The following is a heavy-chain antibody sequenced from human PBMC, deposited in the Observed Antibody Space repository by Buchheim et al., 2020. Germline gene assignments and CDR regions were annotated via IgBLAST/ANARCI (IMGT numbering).Heavy chain of an antibody. V-gene: IGHV4-39*01. J-gene: IGHJ4*02. D-gene: IGHD6-19*01. CDR3: ARHGQGLGAGWFHY. CDR2: IYYSGST. CDR1: GGSISSSSYY. Sequence: QLQLQESGPGLVKPSETLSLTCTVSGGSISSSSYYWGWIRQPPGKGLEWIGSIYYSGSTYHNPSLKSRVTISVDTAKNQVSLKLSSVTAADTAVYYCARHGQGLGAGWFHYWGQGTL.